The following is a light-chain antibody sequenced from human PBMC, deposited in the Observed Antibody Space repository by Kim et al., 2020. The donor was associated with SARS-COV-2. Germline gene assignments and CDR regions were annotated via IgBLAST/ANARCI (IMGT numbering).Light chain of an antibody. CDR3: QSYDSSLSVV. J-gene: IGLJ2*01. CDR1: SSNIGAGYD. Sequence: QSVLTQPPSVSGAPGQRVTISCTGSSSNIGAGYDVHWYQQLPGTAPKFLIYDNTNRPSGVPDRFSGSKSGTSASLVITGLQAEDEADYYCQSYDSSLSVVFGGGTQLTVL. V-gene: IGLV1-40*01. CDR2: DNT.